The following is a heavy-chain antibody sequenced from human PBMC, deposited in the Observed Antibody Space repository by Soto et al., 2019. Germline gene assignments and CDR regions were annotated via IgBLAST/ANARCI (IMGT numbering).Heavy chain of an antibody. D-gene: IGHD3-22*01. CDR3: AKSLAYYDSSPVDH. V-gene: IGHV3-43D*04. CDR2: TNSDGTDS. CDR1: GFDFEDYA. J-gene: IGHJ4*02. Sequence: GGSLRLSCAAAGFDFEDYAMHWVRQVPGKGLECVSLTNSDGTDSYYMDSVKGRFTISRDNAKSTLYLQMDRLRAEDTALYFCAKSLAYYDSSPVDHCVQGSLVTV.